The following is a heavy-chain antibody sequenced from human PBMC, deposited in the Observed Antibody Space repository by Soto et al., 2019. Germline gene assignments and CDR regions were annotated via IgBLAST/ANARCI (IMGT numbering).Heavy chain of an antibody. CDR2: IKQDGSEK. D-gene: IGHD7-27*01. J-gene: IGHJ5*02. CDR3: ARGLGIRGNWFDP. CDR1: GFTFSSYW. Sequence: EVQLVESGGGLVQPGGSLRLSCAASGFTFSSYWMSWVRQAPGKGLEWVANIKQDGSEKYYVDSVKGRFTISRDNAKNSLYLQMNSLRAEDTAVYYCARGLGIRGNWFDPWGKGTLVTFSS. V-gene: IGHV3-7*01.